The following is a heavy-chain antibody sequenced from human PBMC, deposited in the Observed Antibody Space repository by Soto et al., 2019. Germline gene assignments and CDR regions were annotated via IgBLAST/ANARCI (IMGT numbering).Heavy chain of an antibody. J-gene: IGHJ3*02. D-gene: IGHD3-3*01. V-gene: IGHV3-23*01. CDR3: ANGMTGITIFGVGFNAFDI. CDR2: ISGSGGST. CDR1: GFTFSSYA. Sequence: PGESLKISCAASGFTFSSYAMSWVLQAPGKGLEWVSAISGSGGSTYYADSVKGRFTISRDNSKNTLYLQMNSLRAEDTAVYYCANGMTGITIFGVGFNAFDIWGQGTMVTVSS.